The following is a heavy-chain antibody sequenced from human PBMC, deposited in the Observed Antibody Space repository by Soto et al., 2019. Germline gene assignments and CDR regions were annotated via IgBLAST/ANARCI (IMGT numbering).Heavy chain of an antibody. V-gene: IGHV5-51*01. Sequence: GESLKISCKGPGYNFAGYWIAWVRQMPGKGLELMGIIYPSDSDTRYRPSFQGQVTISADKSISSAYLQWSSLRASDTAMYYCSRGGVSTRTFDYWGQGTLVTVSS. J-gene: IGHJ4*02. D-gene: IGHD3-3*01. CDR1: GYNFAGYW. CDR3: SRGGVSTRTFDY. CDR2: IYPSDSDT.